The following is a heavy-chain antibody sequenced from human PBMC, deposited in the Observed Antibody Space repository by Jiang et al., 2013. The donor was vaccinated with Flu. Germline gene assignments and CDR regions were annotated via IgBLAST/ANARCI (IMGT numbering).Heavy chain of an antibody. V-gene: IGHV5-51*01. CDR3: ARAPQLLWFGEAVGYYFDY. D-gene: IGHD3-10*01. CDR1: GYSFTSYW. Sequence: GAEVKKPGESLKISCKGSGYSFTSYWIGWVRQMPGKGLEWMGIIYPGDSDTRYSPSFQGQVTISADKSISTAYLQWSSLKASDTAMYYCARAPQLLWFGEAVGYYFDYWGQGTLVTVSS. J-gene: IGHJ4*02. CDR2: IYPGDSDT.